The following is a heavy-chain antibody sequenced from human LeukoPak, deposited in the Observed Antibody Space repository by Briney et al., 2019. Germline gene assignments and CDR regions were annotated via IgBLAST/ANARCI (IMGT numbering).Heavy chain of an antibody. CDR3: ARDRDYAFDS. D-gene: IGHD4-17*01. CDR2: ISSSSTTI. V-gene: IGHV3-48*01. Sequence: GGSLRLSCAASGFTFSSYSMMWVRQAPGKGLEWVSYISSSSTTIHYADSVKGRFTISRDNAKNSVYLQMNSLRAEDTAVYYCARDRDYAFDSWGQGTLVTVSS. J-gene: IGHJ4*02. CDR1: GFTFSSYS.